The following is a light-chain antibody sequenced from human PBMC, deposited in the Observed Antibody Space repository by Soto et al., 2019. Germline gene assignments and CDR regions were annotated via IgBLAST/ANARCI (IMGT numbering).Light chain of an antibody. V-gene: IGLV2-14*03. CDR2: EVS. Sequence: QSALTQPASVSGSPGQSITISCTGTSSDVGGYNYVSWYQQHSGKAPKLMISEVSNRPSGVSNRFSGSKSGNTASLTISGLQAEDEADYYCSSYRRSSTLPYVFGTGTKV. J-gene: IGLJ1*01. CDR3: SSYRRSSTLPYV. CDR1: SSDVGGYNY.